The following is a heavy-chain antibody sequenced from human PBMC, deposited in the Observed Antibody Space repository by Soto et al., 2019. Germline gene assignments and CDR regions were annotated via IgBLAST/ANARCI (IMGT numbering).Heavy chain of an antibody. CDR1: GYTFTNFG. CDR2: ISAYADTP. D-gene: IGHD2-2*01. CDR3: ARVIPGVESWFDP. J-gene: IGHJ5*02. V-gene: IGHV1-18*01. Sequence: WASEKASCKASGYTFTNFGVTWVRRAPGQGLEWMGWISAYADTPNYAQKFQGRVSMTIDTSTSTAYMDQSRLTSDDTAVYYCARVIPGVESWFDPWGQGTLDTVSS.